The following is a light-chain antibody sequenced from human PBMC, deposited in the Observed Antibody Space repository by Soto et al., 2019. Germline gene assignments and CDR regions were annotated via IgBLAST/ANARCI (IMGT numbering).Light chain of an antibody. CDR1: QTVTSGY. J-gene: IGKJ5*01. CDR2: GVS. Sequence: EILLTQSPDTVSLSPGERATLSCRASQTVTSGYLAWYQQKPGHAPRLLIYGVSTGATGIPDRFSGSGSGTDFTLTISRLEPEDFAVYYCQQYGTSPTFGQGTRLEIK. V-gene: IGKV3-20*01. CDR3: QQYGTSPT.